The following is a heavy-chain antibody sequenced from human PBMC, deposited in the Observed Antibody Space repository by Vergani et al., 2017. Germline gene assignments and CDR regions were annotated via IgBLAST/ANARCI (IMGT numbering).Heavy chain of an antibody. CDR2: INTNSGGT. D-gene: IGHD2-2*01. V-gene: IGHV1-2*02. Sequence: QVQLVQSGAEVKKPGASVKVSCKASGYTFTDYFMHWVRQAPGQGRGWMGWINTNSGGTNYAQKFQGRVTMTRDTSISTTYMELSNLRSDDTAVYYCARVDTSSNRDYFDYGGQGTLVTVSS. J-gene: IGHJ4*02. CDR1: GYTFTDYF. CDR3: ARVDTSSNRDYFDY.